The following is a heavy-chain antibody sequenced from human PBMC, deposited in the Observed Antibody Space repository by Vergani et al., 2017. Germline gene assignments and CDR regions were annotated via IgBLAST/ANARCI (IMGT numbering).Heavy chain of an antibody. Sequence: QVQLVQSGAEVKKPGSSVKVSCKASGGTFSSYAISWVRQAPGQGLEWMGGIIPIFGTANYAQKFQGRVPITADESTSTDYMELRRLRSVDTAVYYCARGPRYCSGGSCYSSFIYYYYMDVWGKGTTVTVSS. CDR1: GGTFSSYA. CDR3: ARGPRYCSGGSCYSSFIYYYYMDV. D-gene: IGHD2-15*01. CDR2: IIPIFGTA. V-gene: IGHV1-69*12. J-gene: IGHJ6*03.